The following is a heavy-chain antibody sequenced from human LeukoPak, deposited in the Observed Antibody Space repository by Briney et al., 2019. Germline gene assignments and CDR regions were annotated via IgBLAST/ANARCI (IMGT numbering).Heavy chain of an antibody. Sequence: GGSLRLSCAASGFTFSSFSMNWVRQAPGKGLEWVSSIYSTTTYIYYADSVKGRFTISRDNAKNSLYLQMNSLRAEDAAVYYCARDFRRIAVAGFDYWGQGTLVTVSS. D-gene: IGHD6-19*01. CDR2: IYSTTTYI. V-gene: IGHV3-21*01. CDR1: GFTFSSFS. J-gene: IGHJ4*02. CDR3: ARDFRRIAVAGFDY.